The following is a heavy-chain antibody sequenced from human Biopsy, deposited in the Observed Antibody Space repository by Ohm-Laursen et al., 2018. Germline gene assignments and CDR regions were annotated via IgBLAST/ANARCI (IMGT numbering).Heavy chain of an antibody. D-gene: IGHD5-18*01. V-gene: IGHV2-70*04. Sequence: TQTLTLTGTFSGFSLRTSGIRMSWVRQPPGKALEWLARIGWDDDEFYSTSLKARPTVSKDTSKNQVVLTLTNMDPVDTATYYCARSRAYSFGALEYWGQGILVTVSS. CDR3: ARSRAYSFGALEY. CDR1: GFSLRTSGIR. CDR2: IGWDDDE. J-gene: IGHJ4*02.